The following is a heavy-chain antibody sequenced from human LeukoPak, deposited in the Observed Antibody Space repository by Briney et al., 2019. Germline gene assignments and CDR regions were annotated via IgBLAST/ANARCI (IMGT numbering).Heavy chain of an antibody. CDR2: INPNSGGT. D-gene: IGHD3-10*01. J-gene: IGHJ3*02. CDR3: ARDGMVQGVYDAFVI. V-gene: IGHV1-2*02. Sequence: ASVKVSCKASGYTFTGYYMHWVRQAPGQGLEWMGWINPNSGGTNYAQKFQGRVTMTRDTSISTAYMELSRLRSDDTAVYYCARDGMVQGVYDAFVIWGQGTMVTVSS. CDR1: GYTFTGYY.